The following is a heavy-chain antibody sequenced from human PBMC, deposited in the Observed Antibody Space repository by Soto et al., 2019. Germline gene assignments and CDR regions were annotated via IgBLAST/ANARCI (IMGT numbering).Heavy chain of an antibody. Sequence: GESLKISCKGSGYSFTTYWISWVRQMPGKGLEWMGRIDPSDSYTNYSPSFQGHVTISADKSITTAYLQWSNLKASDTAMYYCATLPRHFGEYHYYSVDVWGQGTTVTVSS. CDR2: IDPSDSYT. D-gene: IGHD3-10*01. CDR3: ATLPRHFGEYHYYSVDV. V-gene: IGHV5-10-1*01. CDR1: GYSFTTYW. J-gene: IGHJ6*02.